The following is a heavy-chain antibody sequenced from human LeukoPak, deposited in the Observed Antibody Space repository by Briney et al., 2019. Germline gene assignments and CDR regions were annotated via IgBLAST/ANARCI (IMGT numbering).Heavy chain of an antibody. CDR3: ARGVVDLAY. CDR1: GFTFSSYS. V-gene: IGHV3-48*01. CDR2: ISSSGGGI. Sequence: GGPLRLSCAASGFTFSSYSMNWVRQAPGKGLEWVSYISSSGGGIYYADSVKGRFTISRDNAKNSLYLQMNSLRAEDTAVYYCARGVVDLAYWGQGTLVTVSS. D-gene: IGHD5-24*01. J-gene: IGHJ4*02.